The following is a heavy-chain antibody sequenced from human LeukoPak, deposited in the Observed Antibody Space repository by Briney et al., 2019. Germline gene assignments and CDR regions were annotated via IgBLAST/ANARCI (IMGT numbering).Heavy chain of an antibody. CDR3: ARAHYYGSGSYSLRWFDP. V-gene: IGHV1-8*01. CDR2: MNPNSGNT. Sequence: ASVKVSCKASGYIFTSYDINWVRQAPGQGLEWMGWMNPNSGNTGYAQKFQGRVTMTRNTSISTAYMELSSLRSEDTAVYYCARAHYYGSGSYSLRWFDPWGQGTLVTVSS. CDR1: GYIFTSYD. D-gene: IGHD3-10*01. J-gene: IGHJ5*02.